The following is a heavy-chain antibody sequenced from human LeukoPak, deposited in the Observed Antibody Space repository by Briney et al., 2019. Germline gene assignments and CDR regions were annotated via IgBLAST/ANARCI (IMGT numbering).Heavy chain of an antibody. J-gene: IGHJ4*02. CDR3: ARGGGYDFWSGYLGLGPPGGPGAFDY. CDR1: GYTFTSYD. V-gene: IGHV1-8*01. Sequence: ASVKVSCKASGYTFTSYDINWVRQATGQGLEWMGWMNPNSGNTGYAQKFQGRVTMTRNTSISTAYMELSSLRSGDTAVYYCARGGGYDFWSGYLGLGPPGGPGAFDYWGQGTLVTVSS. CDR2: MNPNSGNT. D-gene: IGHD3-3*01.